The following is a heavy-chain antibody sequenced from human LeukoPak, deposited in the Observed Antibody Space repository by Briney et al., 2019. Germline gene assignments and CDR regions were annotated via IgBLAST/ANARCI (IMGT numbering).Heavy chain of an antibody. Sequence: GGSLRLSCAASGFTLSSYAMSWVRQAPGKGLEWVSAISDSGNTYHADSVKGRFTISRDSSKNTLFLQMNRLRPEDAAVYYCAKAPVTTCRGAYCYPFDYWGQGTLVTVSS. CDR3: AKAPVTTCRGAYCYPFDY. CDR2: ISDSGNT. D-gene: IGHD2-21*01. V-gene: IGHV3-23*01. CDR1: GFTLSSYA. J-gene: IGHJ4*02.